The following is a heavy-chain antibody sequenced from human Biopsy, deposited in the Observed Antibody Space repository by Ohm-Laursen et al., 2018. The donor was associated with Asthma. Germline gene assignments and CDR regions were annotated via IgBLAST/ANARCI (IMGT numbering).Heavy chain of an antibody. Sequence: SLRLSCAASGFSFNSYGMHWVRQAPGKGLEWVAIIWYDGSNKYHADSVKGRFTISRDNSKNTLDLQMTSLRAEDTAVYYCAKDSARAYYDDSSGYYSSGSYYYYGMDVWGQGTTVTVSS. CDR2: IWYDGSNK. J-gene: IGHJ6*02. CDR1: GFSFNSYG. CDR3: AKDSARAYYDDSSGYYSSGSYYYYGMDV. V-gene: IGHV3-33*06. D-gene: IGHD3-22*01.